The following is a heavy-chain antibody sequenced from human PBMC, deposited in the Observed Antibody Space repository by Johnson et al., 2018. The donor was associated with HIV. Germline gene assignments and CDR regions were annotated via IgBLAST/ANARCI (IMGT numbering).Heavy chain of an antibody. V-gene: IGHV3-30*04. CDR2: ISYDGSNQ. CDR1: GFTFSSYA. J-gene: IGHJ3*02. CDR3: ARGKDMAGTGAFDI. Sequence: QVQLVESGGGVVQPGRSLRLSCAASGFTFSSYAMHWVRQAPGKGLEWVAGISYDGSNQYYADSVMGRFPISRDNSKTTMYLQMNSLRAGDTAVYFCARGKDMAGTGAFDICGQGTMVTVTS. D-gene: IGHD6-19*01.